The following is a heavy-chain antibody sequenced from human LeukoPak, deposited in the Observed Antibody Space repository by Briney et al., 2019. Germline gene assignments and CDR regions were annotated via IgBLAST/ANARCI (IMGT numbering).Heavy chain of an antibody. J-gene: IGHJ3*02. CDR2: ISYDGSKK. CDR1: GFTFSSYG. Sequence: GGSLRLSCAASGFTFSSYGMHWVRQAPREGLEWVAVISYDGSKKYYADSVKGRFTISRDNAKNSLYLQMNSLRAEDTAVYYCARIDAFDIWGQGTMVTVSS. V-gene: IGHV3-30*03. CDR3: ARIDAFDI.